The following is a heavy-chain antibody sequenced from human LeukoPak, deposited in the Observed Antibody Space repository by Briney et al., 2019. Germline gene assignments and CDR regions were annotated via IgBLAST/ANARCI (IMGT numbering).Heavy chain of an antibody. CDR1: GYTFTGYY. CDR2: ISAFNGNT. J-gene: IGHJ1*01. Sequence: GASVKVSCKASGYTFTGYYMHWVRQAPGQGLEWMGWISAFNGNTNYAQKLQGRVTMTTDTSTSTAYMELRSLRSDDTAVYYCARARGSSSWSFAEYFQHWGQGTLVTVSS. V-gene: IGHV1-18*04. CDR3: ARARGSSSWSFAEYFQH. D-gene: IGHD6-13*01.